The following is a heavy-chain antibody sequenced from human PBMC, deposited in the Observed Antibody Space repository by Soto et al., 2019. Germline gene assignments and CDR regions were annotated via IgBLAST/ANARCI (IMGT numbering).Heavy chain of an antibody. CDR2: INAGNGNT. Sequence: ASVKVSCTASGYTFTSYAMYWVRQAPGQRLEWMGWINAGNGNTKYSQKFQGRVTITRDTSATTAYMELSSLRSEDTAVYYCTRTDYGGYSQTGRFDPWGQGTLVTVSS. J-gene: IGHJ5*02. D-gene: IGHD4-17*01. V-gene: IGHV1-3*01. CDR3: TRTDYGGYSQTGRFDP. CDR1: GYTFTSYA.